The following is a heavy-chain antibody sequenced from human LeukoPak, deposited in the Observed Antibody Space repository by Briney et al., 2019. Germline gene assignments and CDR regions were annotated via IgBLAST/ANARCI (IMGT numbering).Heavy chain of an antibody. CDR2: ISSSSSYI. D-gene: IGHD6-13*01. V-gene: IGHV3-21*01. Sequence: GGSLRLSCAASGFTFSSYSMNWVRQAPGKVLEWVSSISSSSSYIYYADSVKGRFTISRDNAKNSLYLQMNSLRAEDTAVYYCATSGSSSATGWGQGTLVTVSS. CDR3: ATSGSSSATG. J-gene: IGHJ4*02. CDR1: GFTFSSYS.